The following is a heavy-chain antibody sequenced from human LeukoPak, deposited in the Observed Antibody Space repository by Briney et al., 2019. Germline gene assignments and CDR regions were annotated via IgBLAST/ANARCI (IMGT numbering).Heavy chain of an antibody. V-gene: IGHV4-39*07. CDR2: IYYSGST. D-gene: IGHD6-13*01. CDR1: GGSISSSNNYWGYY. J-gene: IGHJ4*02. Sequence: SETLSLTCTVSGGSISSSNNYWGYYWGWIRQPPGKGLEWIGSIYYSGSTYYNPSLKSRVTISVDTSKNQFSLKLSSMTAADTAVHYCARGGYTSSWFQLSFDYWGQGTLVPVSS. CDR3: ARGGYTSSWFQLSFDY.